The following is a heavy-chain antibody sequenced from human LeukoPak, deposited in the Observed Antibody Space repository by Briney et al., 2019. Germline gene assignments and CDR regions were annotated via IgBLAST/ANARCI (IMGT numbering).Heavy chain of an antibody. V-gene: IGHV1-69*04. Sequence: GASVKVSCKASGGTSSSYAISWVRQAPGQGLEWMGRIIPILGIANYAQKFQGRITITADKSTSTAYMELSSLRSEDTAVYYCARGSAYNWNDMGDYWGQGTLVTVS. CDR3: ARGSAYNWNDMGDY. D-gene: IGHD1-1*01. CDR1: GGTSSSYA. J-gene: IGHJ4*02. CDR2: IIPILGIA.